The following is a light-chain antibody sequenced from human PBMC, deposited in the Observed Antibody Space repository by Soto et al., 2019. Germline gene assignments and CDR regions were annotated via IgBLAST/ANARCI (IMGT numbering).Light chain of an antibody. V-gene: IGKV1-16*01. CDR2: AAS. CDR1: QGISNY. J-gene: IGKJ2*01. Sequence: DVRMSQSPASLSAFXXDTVXITSLASQGISNYLAWFQQKPGKVPKXXIYAASSLQRGGPSRFSGSGSGTEFTLTISSLQPDDFATYYCQQYNSDPYTFGQGTKVDIK. CDR3: QQYNSDPYT.